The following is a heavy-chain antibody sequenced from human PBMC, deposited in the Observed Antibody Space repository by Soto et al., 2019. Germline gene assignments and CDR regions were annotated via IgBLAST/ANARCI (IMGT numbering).Heavy chain of an antibody. Sequence: EVQLLESGGGLVQPGGSLRLSCAASGFTFSSYAMSWVRQAPGKGLEWVSAISGSGGSTYYADSVKGRFTISRDNSKKTLYLQMNSLRAEDTAVYYCAKDSGPASGYGMDVWGQGTTVTVSS. J-gene: IGHJ6*02. CDR3: AKDSGPASGYGMDV. CDR1: GFTFSSYA. D-gene: IGHD2-8*02. V-gene: IGHV3-23*01. CDR2: ISGSGGST.